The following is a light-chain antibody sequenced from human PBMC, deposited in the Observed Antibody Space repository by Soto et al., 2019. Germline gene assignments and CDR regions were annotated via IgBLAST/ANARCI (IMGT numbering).Light chain of an antibody. CDR3: HHYGGSQYT. V-gene: IGKV3-20*01. J-gene: IGKJ2*01. Sequence: EIVLTQSPGTLSLSPGDGATLSCRASQTVGSSFLGWYQQKPGQAPRLIMYGASNRATGITDRFTGRGSGTDFTLTISRLDPEDFAVYYCHHYGGSQYTFGQGTKLEI. CDR2: GAS. CDR1: QTVGSSF.